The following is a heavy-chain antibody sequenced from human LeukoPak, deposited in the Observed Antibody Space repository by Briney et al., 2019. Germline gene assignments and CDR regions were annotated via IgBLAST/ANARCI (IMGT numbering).Heavy chain of an antibody. CDR3: AKSVEWDQGAAAFDI. CDR1: GFTFSSYA. J-gene: IGHJ3*02. Sequence: GGSLRLSCAASGFTFSSYAMGWVRQAPGKGLEWVSAISGSGGSTYYADSVKGRFTISRDNSKNTLYLQMNSLRAEDTAVYYCAKSVEWDQGAAAFDIWGQGTMVTVSS. V-gene: IGHV3-23*01. D-gene: IGHD1-26*01. CDR2: ISGSGGST.